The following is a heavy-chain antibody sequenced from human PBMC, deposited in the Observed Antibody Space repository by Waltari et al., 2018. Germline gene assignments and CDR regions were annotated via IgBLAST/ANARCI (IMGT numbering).Heavy chain of an antibody. CDR1: GGSFRGSY. Sequence: QVHLQQWGAGPLKPSETLSLTCAVSGGSFRGSYWSWIRQPHGKGLEWIGQIDHNEDTTYNPSLKDRVTISLDTSKRKFSLTLTSVTAADTAVYYCASTPLFYYDTSGYYFWGQGAPVTVSS. CDR3: ASTPLFYYDTSGYYF. D-gene: IGHD3-22*01. V-gene: IGHV4-34*01. CDR2: IDHNEDT. J-gene: IGHJ4*02.